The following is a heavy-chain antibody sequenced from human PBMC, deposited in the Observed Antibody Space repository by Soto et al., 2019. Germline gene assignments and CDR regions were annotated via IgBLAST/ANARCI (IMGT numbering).Heavy chain of an antibody. J-gene: IGHJ4*02. CDR3: AREVGYYDSSGYPQPFDY. CDR1: GFTFSSYS. V-gene: IGHV3-21*01. CDR2: ISSSSSYI. Sequence: PGGSLRLSCAASGFTFSSYSMNWVRQASGKGLEWVSSISSSSSYIYYADSVKGRFTISRDNAKNSLYLQMNSLRAEDTAVYYCAREVGYYDSSGYPQPFDYWGQGTLVTVSS. D-gene: IGHD3-22*01.